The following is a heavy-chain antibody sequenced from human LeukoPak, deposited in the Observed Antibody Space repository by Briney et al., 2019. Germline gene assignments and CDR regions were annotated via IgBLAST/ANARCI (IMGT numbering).Heavy chain of an antibody. D-gene: IGHD3-22*01. CDR2: IYYSGST. CDR1: GGSLSSYY. Sequence: LETLSLTCTVSGGSLSSYYWSWIRQPPGKGLKWIGYIYYSGSTNYNPSLKSRVTISVDTSKNQFSLKLSSVTAADTAVYYCARQIKYYYDSSGYSNPVIAFDIWGQGTMVTVSS. J-gene: IGHJ3*02. V-gene: IGHV4-59*08. CDR3: ARQIKYYYDSSGYSNPVIAFDI.